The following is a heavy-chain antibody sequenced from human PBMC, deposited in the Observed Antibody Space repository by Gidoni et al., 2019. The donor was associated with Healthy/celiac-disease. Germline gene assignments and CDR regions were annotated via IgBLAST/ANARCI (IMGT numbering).Heavy chain of an antibody. CDR1: GGSISSYY. J-gene: IGHJ4*02. Sequence: QVQLQESGPGLVKPSETLSLPCTVSGGSISSYYWSWIRQPPGKGLEWIGYIYYSGSANYNPSLKSRVTISVDTSKNQFSLKLSSVTAADTAVYYCGSAPAAGTMKRLDYWGQGTLVTVSS. CDR2: IYYSGSA. CDR3: GSAPAAGTMKRLDY. V-gene: IGHV4-59*01. D-gene: IGHD6-13*01.